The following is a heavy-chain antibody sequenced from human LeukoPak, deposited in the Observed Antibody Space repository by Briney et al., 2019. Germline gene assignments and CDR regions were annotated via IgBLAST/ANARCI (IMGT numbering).Heavy chain of an antibody. V-gene: IGHV4-61*01. J-gene: IGHJ6*02. CDR1: GGSVSSGSYY. CDR2: IYYSGST. CDR3: ATTPIGDGYNCGFGACYGMDV. D-gene: IGHD5-24*01. Sequence: SETLSLTCTVSGGSVSSGSYYWSWIRQPPGEGLEWIGCIYYSGSTNYNPSLKSRVTISVDTSKNQFSLKLSSVTAADTAVYYCATTPIGDGYNCGFGACYGMDVWGQGTTVTVSS.